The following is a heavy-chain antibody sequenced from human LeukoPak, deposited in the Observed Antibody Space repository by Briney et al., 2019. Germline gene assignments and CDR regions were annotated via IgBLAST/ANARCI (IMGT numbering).Heavy chain of an antibody. CDR3: ARGGGYAFDI. Sequence: PGGSLRLSCAASGFIFSDYFISWVRQAPGKGLEWLSYVSTTGSHTNYADSVKGQFTISRDNVKKSLYLQMNSLRPDDTAVYYCARGGGYAFDIWGQGTVVTVSS. CDR2: VSTTGSHT. CDR1: GFIFSDYF. J-gene: IGHJ3*02. V-gene: IGHV3-11*05. D-gene: IGHD6-25*01.